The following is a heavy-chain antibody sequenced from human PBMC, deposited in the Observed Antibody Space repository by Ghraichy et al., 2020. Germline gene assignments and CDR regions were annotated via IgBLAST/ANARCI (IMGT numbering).Heavy chain of an antibody. Sequence: SETLSLTCTVSGGSISSSSYYWGWIRQPPGKGLEWIGSIYYSGSTYYNPSLKSRVTISVDTSKNQFSLKLSSVTAADTAVYYCARQRGPDNWNYVPLYYYYYYGMDVWGQGTTVTVSS. D-gene: IGHD1-7*01. CDR3: ARQRGPDNWNYVPLYYYYYYGMDV. J-gene: IGHJ6*02. CDR1: GGSISSSSYY. V-gene: IGHV4-39*07. CDR2: IYYSGST.